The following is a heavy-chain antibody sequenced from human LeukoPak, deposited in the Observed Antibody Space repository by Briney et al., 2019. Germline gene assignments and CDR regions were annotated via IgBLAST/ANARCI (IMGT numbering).Heavy chain of an antibody. D-gene: IGHD3-16*01. J-gene: IGHJ4*02. V-gene: IGHV4-30-2*01. Sequence: PSETLSLTCAVSGGSISSGGYSWSWIRQPPGKGLEWIGYMYHSGSTYYNPSLKSRVTISVDTSKNQFSLKLSSVTAADTAVYYCARSIDYAKFDYWGQGTLVTVSS. CDR1: GGSISSGGYS. CDR2: MYHSGST. CDR3: ARSIDYAKFDY.